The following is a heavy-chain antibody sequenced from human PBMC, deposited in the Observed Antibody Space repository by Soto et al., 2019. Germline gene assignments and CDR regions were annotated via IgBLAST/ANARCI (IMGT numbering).Heavy chain of an antibody. J-gene: IGHJ4*02. D-gene: IGHD5-18*01. CDR1: GFTFSSYA. Sequence: EVQLLESGGGLVQPGGSLRLSCAASGFTFSSYAVSWVRQAPGKGLEWVSAISGSGGSTYYADSVKGRFTISRDNSKNTLYLQMNSLRAEDTAVYYCAKVDGGAAMVPEGSVDYWGQGTLVTVSS. CDR3: AKVDGGAAMVPEGSVDY. CDR2: ISGSGGST. V-gene: IGHV3-23*01.